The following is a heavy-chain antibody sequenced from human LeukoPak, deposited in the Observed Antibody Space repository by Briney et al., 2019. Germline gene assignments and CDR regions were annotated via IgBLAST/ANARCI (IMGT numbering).Heavy chain of an antibody. CDR2: IKEDGSDY. V-gene: IGHV3-7*03. D-gene: IGHD1/OR15-1a*01. J-gene: IGHJ4*02. CDR3: ARGNTGTGDY. Sequence: GGSLRLSCATSGFRFGDFWMSWVRQAPGKGLEWVANIKEDGSDYYYVGSVKGRFTISRDIAKNSLYLQMNSLRADDTAVYYCARGNTGTGDYWGQGTLVTVSS. CDR1: GFRFGDFW.